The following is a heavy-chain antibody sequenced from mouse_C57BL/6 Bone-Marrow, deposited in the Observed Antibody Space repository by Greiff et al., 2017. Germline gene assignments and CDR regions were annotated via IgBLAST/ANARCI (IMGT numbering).Heavy chain of an antibody. CDR1: GFSLTSYG. V-gene: IGHV2-2*01. Sequence: VQLKESGPGLVQPSQSLSITCTVSGFSLTSYGVHWVRQSPGKGLEWLGVIWSGGSTDYHAAFISRLSISKDNSKSQVFFKMNSLQADDTAIYYCARNGGYYWYFDVWGTGTTVTVSS. J-gene: IGHJ1*03. CDR2: IWSGGST. D-gene: IGHD2-2*01. CDR3: ARNGGYYWYFDV.